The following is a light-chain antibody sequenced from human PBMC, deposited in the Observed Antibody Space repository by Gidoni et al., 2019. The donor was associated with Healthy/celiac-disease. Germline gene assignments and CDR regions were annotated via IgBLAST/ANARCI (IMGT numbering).Light chain of an antibody. V-gene: IGLV2-14*01. CDR3: SSYTSSSTRV. J-gene: IGLJ3*02. CDR2: EVS. CDR1: SRDVGGYNY. Sequence: QSALTQPASVSGSPGQSITISCTGTSRDVGGYNYVSWYHQHPGKAPKLMIYEVSNRPSGVSNRFSGSKSGNTASLTISGLQAEDEADYYCSSYTSSSTRVFGGGTKLTVL.